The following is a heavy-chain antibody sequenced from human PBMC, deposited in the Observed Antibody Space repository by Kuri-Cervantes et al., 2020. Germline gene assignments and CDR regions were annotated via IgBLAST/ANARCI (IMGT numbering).Heavy chain of an antibody. V-gene: IGHV4-59*12. CDR1: GGSISSYY. D-gene: IGHD3-10*01. J-gene: IGHJ6*02. Sequence: SETLSLTCTVSGGSISSYYWSWIRQPPGKGLEWIGYIYYSGSTNYNPSPKSRVTISVDTSKNQFSLKLSSVTAADTAVYYCARGSRYYGSGILGGMDVWGQGTTVTVSS. CDR2: IYYSGST. CDR3: ARGSRYYGSGILGGMDV.